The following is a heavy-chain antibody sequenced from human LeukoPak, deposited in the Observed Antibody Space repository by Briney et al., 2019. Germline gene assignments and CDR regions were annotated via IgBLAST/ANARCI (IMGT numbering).Heavy chain of an antibody. D-gene: IGHD3-22*01. CDR3: ARSGDSSGYYYFDY. CDR2: ISSSSSYI. V-gene: IGHV3-21*01. J-gene: IGHJ4*02. CDR1: GFTFSSYS. Sequence: GGSLRLSCAASGFTFSSYSMNWVRQAPGKGLEWVSSISSSSSYIYYADSVKGRFTISRDNAKNSLYLQTNSLRAEDTAVYYCARSGDSSGYYYFDYWGQGTLVTVSS.